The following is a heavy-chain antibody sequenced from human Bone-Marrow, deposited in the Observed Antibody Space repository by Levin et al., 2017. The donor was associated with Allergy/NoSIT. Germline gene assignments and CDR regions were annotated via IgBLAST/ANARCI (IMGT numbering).Heavy chain of an antibody. CDR1: GGSISSYY. V-gene: IGHV4-4*07. Sequence: ESLKISCTFSGGSISSYYWTWIRQSDGKGLEWIGRIYKSGATGYNPPLMSRVTMSVDTSKNQISLKLTYVTAADTAVYYCARWGREEGDYYYGVDVWGQGTTVTVSS. D-gene: IGHD1-26*01. J-gene: IGHJ6*02. CDR2: IYKSGAT. CDR3: ARWGREEGDYYYGVDV.